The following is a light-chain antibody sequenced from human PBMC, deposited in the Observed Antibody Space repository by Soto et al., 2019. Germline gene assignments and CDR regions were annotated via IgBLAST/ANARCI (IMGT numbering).Light chain of an antibody. CDR1: EGVGSS. CDR2: GAS. V-gene: IGKV3-15*01. J-gene: IGKJ1*01. CDR3: QQFHNWPRT. Sequence: ETVMTQSPDTLSVSPGERVTLSCRASEGVGSSLAWYQQKPGQAPRVIIYGASTTAPGIPARFSGSRSGTQFTLTITSLQSEDFAVYYCQQFHNWPRTFGQGTKVDIK.